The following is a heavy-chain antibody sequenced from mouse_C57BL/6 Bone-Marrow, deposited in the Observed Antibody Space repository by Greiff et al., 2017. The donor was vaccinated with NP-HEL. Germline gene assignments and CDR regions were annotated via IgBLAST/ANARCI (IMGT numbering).Heavy chain of an antibody. D-gene: IGHD1-1*01. CDR2: IRDGGSYA. V-gene: IGHV5-4*01. CDR1: GFTFSSYA. CDR3: ARADYYVSSYIPDWFAY. Sequence: EVQLVESGGGLVKPGGSLKLSAAASGFTFSSYAMSWVRQTPEKRLEWVATIRDGGSYAYYPDNVKVRFTISRDNAKNNLYLRMSQLKSEDTAMYYCARADYYVSSYIPDWFAYWGQGTLGTVSA. J-gene: IGHJ3*01.